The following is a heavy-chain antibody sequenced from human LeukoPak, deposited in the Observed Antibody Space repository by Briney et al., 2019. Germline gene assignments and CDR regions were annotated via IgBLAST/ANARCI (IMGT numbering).Heavy chain of an antibody. D-gene: IGHD2-15*01. Sequence: GGSLRLSCAASGFTFSSYSMNWVRQAPGKGLEWVSSISSSSSYIYYADSVKGRFTISRDNAKNSLYLQMNSLRAEDTAVYYCARVLYCSGGSCYSTEYFQHWGQGTLVTVSS. CDR1: GFTFSSYS. V-gene: IGHV3-21*01. CDR2: ISSSSSYI. J-gene: IGHJ1*01. CDR3: ARVLYCSGGSCYSTEYFQH.